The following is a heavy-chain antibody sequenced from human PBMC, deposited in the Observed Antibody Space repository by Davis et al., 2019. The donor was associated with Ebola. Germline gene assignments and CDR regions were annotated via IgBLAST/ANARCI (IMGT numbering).Heavy chain of an antibody. CDR3: AKEGIGSGWYSDFDY. Sequence: PGGSLRLSCAASGFTFNSYAVTWVRQASGKGLEWVSTISGSGDATYYADSVKGRFTISRDNSENTVHLQMNSLRAEDTAVYYCAKEGIGSGWYSDFDYWGQGTLVTVSS. D-gene: IGHD6-19*01. CDR2: ISGSGDAT. V-gene: IGHV3-23*01. J-gene: IGHJ4*02. CDR1: GFTFNSYA.